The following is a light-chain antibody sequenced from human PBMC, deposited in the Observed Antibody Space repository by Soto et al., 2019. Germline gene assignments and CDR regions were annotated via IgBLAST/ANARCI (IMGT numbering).Light chain of an antibody. J-gene: IGLJ3*02. CDR1: SSDVGNYNL. Sequence: QSALTQPASVSGSPGQSITISCTGTSSDVGNYNLVSWYQQHPGEAPKLLIYEGSKRPSGVSNRFSGSKFGNTASLTISGLQAEDEVDYYCCSYAGGSTWVFGGGTKVTVL. V-gene: IGLV2-23*01. CDR2: EGS. CDR3: CSYAGGSTWV.